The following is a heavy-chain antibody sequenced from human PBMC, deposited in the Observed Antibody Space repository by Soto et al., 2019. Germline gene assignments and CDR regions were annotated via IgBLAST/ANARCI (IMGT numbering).Heavy chain of an antibody. Sequence: GGSLRLSCAASGFTFSSYGMHWVRQAPGKGLEWVAVISYDGSNKYYADSVKGRFTISRDNSKNTLYLQMNSLRAEDTAVYYCAKTNRGQQLVPDAFDIWGQGTMVTVSS. J-gene: IGHJ3*02. CDR2: ISYDGSNK. CDR3: AKTNRGQQLVPDAFDI. D-gene: IGHD6-13*01. CDR1: GFTFSSYG. V-gene: IGHV3-30*18.